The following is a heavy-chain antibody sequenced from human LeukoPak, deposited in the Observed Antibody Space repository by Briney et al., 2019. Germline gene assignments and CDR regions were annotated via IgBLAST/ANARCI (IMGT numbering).Heavy chain of an antibody. CDR1: GFTLSSYA. J-gene: IGHJ4*02. CDR2: ISSDGTNQ. CDR3: ARPYYCSTTSCSYGLAY. V-gene: IGHV3-30*04. Sequence: GSLRLSCVVSGFTLSSYAMHWVRQAPGKGLEWVTVISSDGTNQHYADSVKGRFTISRDNSKNTLYLQMNSLRVDDTAVYYCARPYYCSTTSCSYGLAYWGQGTLVTVSS. D-gene: IGHD2-2*01.